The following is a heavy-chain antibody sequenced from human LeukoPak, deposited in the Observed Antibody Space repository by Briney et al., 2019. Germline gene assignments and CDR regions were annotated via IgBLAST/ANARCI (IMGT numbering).Heavy chain of an antibody. CDR1: GGSISSYY. CDR3: ARYSSFHYYRDV. Sequence: SETLSLTCTVSGGSISSYYWSWIRQPPGKGLEWSGYIYYSGGTNYNPSLKSRVTKSVDTSKYQFSLNLSCVPAADTAVYYCARYSSFHYYRDVWGKGPTVTVSS. CDR2: IYYSGGT. V-gene: IGHV4-59*01. D-gene: IGHD2-15*01. J-gene: IGHJ6*03.